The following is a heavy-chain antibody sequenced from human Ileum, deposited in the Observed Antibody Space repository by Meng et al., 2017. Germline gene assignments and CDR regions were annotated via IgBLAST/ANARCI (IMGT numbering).Heavy chain of an antibody. CDR3: TIRGVLYNWFDP. D-gene: IGHD3-10*01. V-gene: IGHV4-34*01. Sequence: VQLEKWGAGPLKPSETLSLTCAVYGGSFSGYYWSWIRQPPGKGLEWIGEINHSGSTNYNPSLKSRVTISVDTSKNQFSLKLSSVTAADTAVYYGTIRGVLYNWFDPWGQGTLVTVSS. J-gene: IGHJ5*02. CDR2: INHSGST. CDR1: GGSFSGYY.